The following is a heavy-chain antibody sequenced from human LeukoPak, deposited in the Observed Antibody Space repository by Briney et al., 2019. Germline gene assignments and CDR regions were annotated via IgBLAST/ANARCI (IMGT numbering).Heavy chain of an antibody. CDR2: INTDGRVT. V-gene: IGHV3-74*01. Sequence: SGGSLRLSCVASGFTFTTYWMHWVRQVPGKGLLWVARINTDGRVTTYADSVKGRFTVSRDNAENTLYLQMNNLRPEDTAVYYCIRETHVGLHLEYWGQGTLATVSA. D-gene: IGHD3-10*02. CDR1: GFTFTTYW. J-gene: IGHJ4*02. CDR3: IRETHVGLHLEY.